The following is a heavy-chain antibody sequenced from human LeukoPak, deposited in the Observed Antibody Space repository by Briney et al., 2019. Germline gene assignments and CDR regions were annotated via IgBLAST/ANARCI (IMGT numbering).Heavy chain of an antibody. J-gene: IGHJ4*02. D-gene: IGHD6-6*01. CDR1: GFTFTSYY. Sequence: ASVKVSCKASGFTFTSYYMHWVRQAPGQGLEWMGIINPSGVSTTYAQKFRGRVTMTTDTSASTVYMELSSLRSEDTAVYYCAREFSSSWGPFDYWGQGTLVTVSS. V-gene: IGHV1-46*03. CDR2: INPSGVST. CDR3: AREFSSSWGPFDY.